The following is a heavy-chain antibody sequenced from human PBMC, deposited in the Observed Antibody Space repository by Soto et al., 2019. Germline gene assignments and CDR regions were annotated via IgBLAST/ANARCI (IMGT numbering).Heavy chain of an antibody. Sequence: SETLSLTCTVSGGSISSGGYYWSWIRQHPGKGLEWIGYIYYSGSTYYNPSLKSRVTISVDTSKNQFSLKLSSVTAADTAVYYCARVRADGYSGYDKYYFDYWGQGTXVTVSS. CDR3: ARVRADGYSGYDKYYFDY. CDR1: GGSISSGGYY. CDR2: IYYSGST. V-gene: IGHV4-31*03. J-gene: IGHJ4*02. D-gene: IGHD5-12*01.